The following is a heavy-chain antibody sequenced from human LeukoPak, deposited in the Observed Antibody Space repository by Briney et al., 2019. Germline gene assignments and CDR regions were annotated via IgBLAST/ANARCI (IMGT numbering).Heavy chain of an antibody. D-gene: IGHD6-13*01. V-gene: IGHV3-30*02. J-gene: IGHJ6*03. CDR2: IRYDGSNK. Sequence: GGSLRLSCAASGFTFSSYGMHWVRQAPGKGLEWVAFIRYDGSNKYYADSVKGRFTISRDNSKNTLYLQMNSLRAEDTAVYYCAKTYSSSRAHYYYYYYMDVWGKGTTVTISS. CDR1: GFTFSSYG. CDR3: AKTYSSSRAHYYYYYYMDV.